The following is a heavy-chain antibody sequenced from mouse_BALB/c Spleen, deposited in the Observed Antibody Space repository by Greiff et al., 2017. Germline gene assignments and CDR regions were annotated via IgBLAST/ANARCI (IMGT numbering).Heavy chain of an antibody. D-gene: IGHD2-1*01. CDR1: GYTFTNYW. CDR2: IYPGGGCT. Sequence: QVQLQQSGAELVRPGTSVKISCKASGYTFTNYWLGWVKQRPGHGLEWIGDIYPGGGCTNYNEKFKGKATLTADTSSSTAYMQLSSLTSEDSAVYFCARGELDYYGNQAWFAYWGQGTLVTVSA. V-gene: IGHV1-63*02. CDR3: ARGELDYYGNQAWFAY. J-gene: IGHJ3*01.